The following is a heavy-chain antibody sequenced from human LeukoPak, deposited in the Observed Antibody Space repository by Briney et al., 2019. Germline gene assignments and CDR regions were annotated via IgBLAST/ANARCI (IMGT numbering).Heavy chain of an antibody. J-gene: IGHJ6*04. CDR1: GGSVSSGSYY. CDR3: ARDQRSATGPHYYYYGMDV. CDR2: IYCSGST. V-gene: IGHV4-61*01. D-gene: IGHD5-12*01. Sequence: SETLSLTCTVSGGSVSSGSYYWSWVRQPPGKGLEWIGYIYCSGSTNYNPSLKSRVTISVETSKNQFSLKLSSVTAADTAVYYCARDQRSATGPHYYYYGMDVWGKGTTVTVSS.